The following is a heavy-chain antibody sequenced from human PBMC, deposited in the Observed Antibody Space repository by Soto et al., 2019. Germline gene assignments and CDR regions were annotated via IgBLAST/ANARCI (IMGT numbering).Heavy chain of an antibody. CDR1: GFTFSDHA. V-gene: IGHV3-23*01. J-gene: IGHJ5*02. CDR2: IFGSGTTT. CDR3: GEGMAEAGASFHT. D-gene: IGHD6-13*01. Sequence: GGSLRLSCAASGFTFSDHAMHWVRQAPGKGLEWVSGIFGSGTTTHDADSVRGRFTISRDNSKNTLYLQMNSLRAEDTAVYYCGEGMAEAGASFHTWGRGALVTVSS.